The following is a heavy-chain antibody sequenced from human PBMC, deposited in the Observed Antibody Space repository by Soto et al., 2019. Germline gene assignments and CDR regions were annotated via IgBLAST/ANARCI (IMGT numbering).Heavy chain of an antibody. Sequence: PXETLSLTCTVSGGSISSYYWSWIRQPPGKGLEWIGYIYYSGSTNYNPSLKSRVTISVDTSKNQFSLKLNSMTAADTAVYYCARHNYGSGSTYFDYWGQGTLVTVS. CDR2: IYYSGST. V-gene: IGHV4-59*08. D-gene: IGHD3-10*01. CDR1: GGSISSYY. J-gene: IGHJ4*02. CDR3: ARHNYGSGSTYFDY.